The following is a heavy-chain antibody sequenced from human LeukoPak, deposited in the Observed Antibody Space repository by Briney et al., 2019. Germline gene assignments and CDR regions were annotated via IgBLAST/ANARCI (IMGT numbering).Heavy chain of an antibody. D-gene: IGHD5-24*01. Sequence: SETLSLTCTVSGASINSGSYYWTWIRQPAGKGLEWIGRIDYSGSTDYNPSLKSRVTISVDTSKNQFSLKLSSVTAADTAVYYCARDSGYTYSLDYWGQGTLVTVSS. CDR2: IDYSGST. CDR3: ARDSGYTYSLDY. CDR1: GASINSGSYY. V-gene: IGHV4-61*02. J-gene: IGHJ4*02.